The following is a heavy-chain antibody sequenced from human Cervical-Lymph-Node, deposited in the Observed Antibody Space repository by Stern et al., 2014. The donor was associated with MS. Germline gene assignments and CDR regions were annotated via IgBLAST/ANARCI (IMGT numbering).Heavy chain of an antibody. CDR1: GFSLSNARMG. CDR3: ARLLVGATMQVFDY. Sequence: QVTLRESGPVLVKPTETLTLTCTVSGFSLSNARMGVSWIRQPPGKALEWLGHIFSNDEKSYSTSLKSRLTISKDTSKSQVVLTMTNMDPVDTATYYCARLLVGATMQVFDYWGQGTLVTVSS. J-gene: IGHJ4*02. CDR2: IFSNDEK. D-gene: IGHD1-26*01. V-gene: IGHV2-26*01.